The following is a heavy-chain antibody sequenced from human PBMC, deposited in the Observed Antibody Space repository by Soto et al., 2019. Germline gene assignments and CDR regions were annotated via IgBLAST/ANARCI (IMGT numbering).Heavy chain of an antibody. CDR1: GFTFTSYW. J-gene: IGHJ6*04. CDR3: VREIASRL. Sequence: EVQVVESGGGLVQPGGSLRLSCAASGFTFTSYWMTWVRQAPGRGLEWVANINKDGSEKSYVDSVKGRFTISRDSAKSSLYLQMTSLRADDTAVYYCVREIASRLWGKGTTVIVSS. CDR2: INKDGSEK. V-gene: IGHV3-7*01. D-gene: IGHD2-21*01.